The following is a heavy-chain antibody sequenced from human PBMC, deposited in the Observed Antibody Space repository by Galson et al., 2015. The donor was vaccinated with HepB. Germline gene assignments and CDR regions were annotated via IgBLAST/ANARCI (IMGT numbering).Heavy chain of an antibody. D-gene: IGHD2-21*01. V-gene: IGHV2-5*02. J-gene: IGHJ5*02. CDR3: ARSGDTYQVIRGYWFGP. Sequence: PALVKPTQTLTLTCTFSGFSLSNSGLGVAWIRQPPGKALEWLATIYWDGVKRLSTSLKNRLTITRDTSKNQVVLTMTGTDPVDTATYYCARSGDTYQVIRGYWFGPWGQGTRVTVSS. CDR2: IYWDGVK. CDR1: GFSLSNSGLG.